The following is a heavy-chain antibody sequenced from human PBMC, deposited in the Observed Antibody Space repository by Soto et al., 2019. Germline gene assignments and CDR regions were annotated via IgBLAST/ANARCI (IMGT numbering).Heavy chain of an antibody. J-gene: IGHJ6*02. D-gene: IGHD5-12*01. Sequence: GGALRLSCAASGFTVSDYYMRWIRQAPGKGLEWVSYISSSSSYTNYADSVKGRFTISRDNAKNSLYLQMNSLRAEDTAVYYCARDMAISGYDLIYYYRMDVYRQRTTFPASS. V-gene: IGHV3-11*06. CDR3: ARDMAISGYDLIYYYRMDV. CDR1: GFTVSDYY. CDR2: ISSSSSYT.